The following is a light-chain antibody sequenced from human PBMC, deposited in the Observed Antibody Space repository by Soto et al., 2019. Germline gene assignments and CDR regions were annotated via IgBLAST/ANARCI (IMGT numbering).Light chain of an antibody. CDR2: KAS. V-gene: IGKV1-5*03. Sequence: DIQMTQSPSSLYASVGDTVTMTCRASQTISSWLAWYQQKPGKAPKLLIYKASTLKSGVPSRFSGSGSGTEFTLTISSLQPDDFATYYCQHYNSYSEAFGQGTKVYI. CDR1: QTISSW. CDR3: QHYNSYSEA. J-gene: IGKJ1*01.